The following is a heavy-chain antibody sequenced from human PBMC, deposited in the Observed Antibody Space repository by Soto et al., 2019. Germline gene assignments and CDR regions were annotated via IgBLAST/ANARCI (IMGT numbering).Heavy chain of an antibody. V-gene: IGHV4-59*02. CDR2: IYFTGST. CDR1: GGSVSHYY. D-gene: IGHD3-3*01. J-gene: IGHJ4*02. CDR3: AREPMGDDFWSGYYQFDY. Sequence: SETLSLTCTVSGGSVSHYYWSWLRQPPGKGLECIGYIYFTGSTNYNPSLKTRVNISIDTSKNQFSLKLSSVTAADTAVYYCAREPMGDDFWSGYYQFDYWGQGTLVTVSS.